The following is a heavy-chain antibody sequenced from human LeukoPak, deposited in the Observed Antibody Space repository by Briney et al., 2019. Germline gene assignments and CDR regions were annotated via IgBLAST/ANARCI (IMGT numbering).Heavy chain of an antibody. V-gene: IGHV3-23*01. Sequence: PGGSLRLSCAASGFTFSSYAMSWVRQAPGKGLEWVSAISGSGGSTYYADSVKGRLTISRDNSKNTLYLQMNSLRAEDTAVYYCAKLSIVVVPAALDYWGQGTLVTVSS. CDR3: AKLSIVVVPAALDY. D-gene: IGHD2-2*01. J-gene: IGHJ4*02. CDR2: ISGSGGST. CDR1: GFTFSSYA.